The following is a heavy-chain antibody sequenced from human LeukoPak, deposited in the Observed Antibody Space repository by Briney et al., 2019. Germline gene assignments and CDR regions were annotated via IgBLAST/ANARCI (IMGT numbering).Heavy chain of an antibody. J-gene: IGHJ6*03. V-gene: IGHV4-59*01. CDR2: IYKSEIT. CDR3: AKGGGSSFRGDYSYYYMDV. D-gene: IGHD2-15*01. CDR1: GASITDYY. Sequence: SPSETLSLTCTVSGASITDYYWSWLRQPPGKGLEFIGYIYKSEITNYNPSLTSRVTMSVDTSKNQFSLKLKSMTAADTAVYYCAKGGGSSFRGDYSYYYMDVWGKGTTVTVSS.